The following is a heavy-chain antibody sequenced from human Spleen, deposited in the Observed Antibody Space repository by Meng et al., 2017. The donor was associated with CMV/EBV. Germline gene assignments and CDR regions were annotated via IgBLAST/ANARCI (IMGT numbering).Heavy chain of an antibody. J-gene: IGHJ2*01. CDR2: IHSSGST. D-gene: IGHD2/OR15-2a*01. Sequence: SETLSLTCTVSGGSVNNGSYYWNWIRQPPGKGLEWIGYIHSSGSTHYSSSLKSRVTISVDTSDDQFSLKLTSVTAADTAVYYCSRDPIVPAPYWYFDLWGRGTLVTVSS. CDR3: SRDPIVPAPYWYFDL. V-gene: IGHV4-61*01. CDR1: GGSVNNGSYY.